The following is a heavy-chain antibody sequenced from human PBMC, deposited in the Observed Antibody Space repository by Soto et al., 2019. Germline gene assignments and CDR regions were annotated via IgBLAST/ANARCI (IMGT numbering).Heavy chain of an antibody. CDR3: ARDLPRYNWNDGNRYYYYGMDV. D-gene: IGHD1-20*01. V-gene: IGHV3-53*01. CDR1: GFTVSSNY. J-gene: IGHJ6*02. Sequence: GGSLRLSCAASGFTVSSNYMSWVHQAPGKGLEWVSVIYSGGSTYYADSVKGRFTISRDNSKNTLYLQMNSLRAEDTAVYYCARDLPRYNWNDGNRYYYYGMDVWGQGTTVTVSS. CDR2: IYSGGST.